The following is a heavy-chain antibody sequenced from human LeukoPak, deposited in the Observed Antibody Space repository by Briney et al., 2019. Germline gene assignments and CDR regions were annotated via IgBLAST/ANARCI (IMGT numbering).Heavy chain of an antibody. CDR2: MNPNSGNT. CDR3: AREHSGSYYFDY. Sequence: ASVKVSCKASGYTFTSYDINWVRQATGQGLEWMGWMNPNSGNTGYAQKFQGRVTMTRNTSISTAYTELSSLRSEDTAVYYCAREHSGSYYFDYWGQGTLVTVSS. CDR1: GYTFTSYD. J-gene: IGHJ4*02. D-gene: IGHD1-26*01. V-gene: IGHV1-8*01.